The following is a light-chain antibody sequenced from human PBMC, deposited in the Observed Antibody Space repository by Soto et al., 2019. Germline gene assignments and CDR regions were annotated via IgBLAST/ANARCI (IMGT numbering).Light chain of an antibody. J-gene: IGKJ1*01. V-gene: IGKV3-15*01. CDR1: QSVSSN. CDR3: QQYNNWPWT. Sequence: EIVMTQSPATLSVSPCERATLSFRASQSVSSNLAWYQQKPGQAPRLLIYGASTRATGIPARFSGSGSGTEFTLTISSLQSEDFAVYYCQQYNNWPWTFGQGTKVDIK. CDR2: GAS.